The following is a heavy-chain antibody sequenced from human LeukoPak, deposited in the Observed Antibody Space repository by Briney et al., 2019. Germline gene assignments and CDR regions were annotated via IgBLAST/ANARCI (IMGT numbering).Heavy chain of an antibody. CDR3: AAAYSYGPYYFDY. Sequence: GGSLRLSCAASGFTVSSNYMSWVRQAPGKGLEWVSVIYSGGSTYYADSVKGRFTISRDNSKNTLYLQMNSLRAEDTAVYYCAAAYSYGPYYFDYWGQGTPVTVSS. CDR2: IYSGGST. J-gene: IGHJ4*02. D-gene: IGHD5-18*01. V-gene: IGHV3-66*01. CDR1: GFTVSSNY.